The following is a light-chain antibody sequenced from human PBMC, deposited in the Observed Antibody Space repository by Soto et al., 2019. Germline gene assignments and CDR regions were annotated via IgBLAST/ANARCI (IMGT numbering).Light chain of an antibody. V-gene: IGKV3-20*01. CDR1: QSVSSTY. CDR2: GAS. CDR3: QHYGSSPGT. Sequence: EIVLTQSPGPLSLSPGERATLSCRASQSVSSTYLASYQQKLGQAPRLLILGASTRATGIPDRFSGSGSGTDFTLTISRLEPEDFAVYYCQHYGSSPGTVGPGTKVEIK. J-gene: IGKJ1*01.